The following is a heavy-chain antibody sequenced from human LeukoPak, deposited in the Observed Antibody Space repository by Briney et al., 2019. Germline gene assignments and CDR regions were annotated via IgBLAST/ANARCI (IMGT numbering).Heavy chain of an antibody. V-gene: IGHV1-69*13. CDR2: IIPIFGTA. D-gene: IGHD4-17*01. Sequence: ASVKVSCKASGGTFSSYAISWVRQAPGQGLEWMGGIIPIFGTANYAQKFQGRVTITADESTSTAYMELSSLRSEDTAVHYCARDSGGDPQFDYWGQGTLVTVSS. J-gene: IGHJ4*02. CDR3: ARDSGGDPQFDY. CDR1: GGTFSSYA.